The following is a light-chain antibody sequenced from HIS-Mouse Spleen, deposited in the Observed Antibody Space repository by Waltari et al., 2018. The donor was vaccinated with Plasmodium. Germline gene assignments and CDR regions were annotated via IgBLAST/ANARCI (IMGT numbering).Light chain of an antibody. Sequence: EIVMTQSPATLSVSPGERATLSCRASQSVSSNLAWYQQKPGQAPRPLIYGASTRATGIPARVSGSGSGTRFTLTISSLQSEDFAVYYCQQYNNWSFTFGPGTKVDIK. CDR2: GAS. CDR3: QQYNNWSFT. V-gene: IGKV3-15*01. CDR1: QSVSSN. J-gene: IGKJ3*01.